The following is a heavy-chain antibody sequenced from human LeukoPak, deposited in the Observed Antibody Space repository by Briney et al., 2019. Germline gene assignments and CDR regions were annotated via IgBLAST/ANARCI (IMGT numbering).Heavy chain of an antibody. Sequence: GGSLRLSCAASGFTFSSYAMHWVRQAPGKGLEWVAVISYDGSNKYYADSVKGRFTISRDNSRNTLYLQMNSLRAEDTAVYYCASAGPDDYWGQGTLVTVSS. J-gene: IGHJ4*02. CDR2: ISYDGSNK. D-gene: IGHD1-1*01. CDR1: GFTFSSYA. CDR3: ASAGPDDY. V-gene: IGHV3-30-3*01.